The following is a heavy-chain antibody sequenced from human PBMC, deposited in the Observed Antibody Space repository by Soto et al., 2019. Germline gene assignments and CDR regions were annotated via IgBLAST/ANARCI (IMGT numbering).Heavy chain of an antibody. CDR2: INHSGST. CDR3: ARGRGYSYGYLFDP. Sequence: PSETLSLTCAVYGGSFSGYYWSWIRQPPGKGLEWIGEINHSGSTNYNPSLKSRVTISVDTSKNQFSLKLSSVTAADTAVYYCARGRGYSYGYLFDPWGQGTLVTVSS. D-gene: IGHD5-18*01. CDR1: GGSFSGYY. V-gene: IGHV4-34*01. J-gene: IGHJ5*02.